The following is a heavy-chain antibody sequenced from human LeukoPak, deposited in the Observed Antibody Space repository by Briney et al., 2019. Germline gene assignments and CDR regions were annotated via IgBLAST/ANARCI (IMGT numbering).Heavy chain of an antibody. Sequence: GASVKVSCKASGYTFNTYGITWVRQAPGQGLEWMGWISGYNGKTKYAQKLQDRVTMTTDTSTTTAYMELRSLRSDDTAVYYCARPCSIRWCLHDWFDPWGQGTLVTVSS. V-gene: IGHV1-18*01. CDR2: ISGYNGKT. CDR1: GYTFNTYG. CDR3: ARPCSIRWCLHDWFDP. D-gene: IGHD2-21*01. J-gene: IGHJ5*02.